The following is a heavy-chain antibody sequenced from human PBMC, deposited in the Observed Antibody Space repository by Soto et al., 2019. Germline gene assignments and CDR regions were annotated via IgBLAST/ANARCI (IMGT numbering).Heavy chain of an antibody. Sequence: QVQLVQSGAEVKKPGSSVKVSCKASGGTFSSYAISWVRQAPGQGLEWMGGIIPIFGTANYAQKFQGRVTITADESASTAYMELSSLRSEDTAVDYCARESTSGYCSGGSCYSGWFDPWGQGTLVTVSS. CDR1: GGTFSSYA. CDR3: ARESTSGYCSGGSCYSGWFDP. V-gene: IGHV1-69*01. D-gene: IGHD2-15*01. J-gene: IGHJ5*02. CDR2: IIPIFGTA.